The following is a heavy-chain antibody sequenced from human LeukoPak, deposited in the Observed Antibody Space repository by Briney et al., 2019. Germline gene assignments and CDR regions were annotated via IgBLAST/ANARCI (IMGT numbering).Heavy chain of an antibody. CDR2: IYTSGST. J-gene: IGHJ6*02. CDR3: ARTPHDYGDYLGYYYGMDV. D-gene: IGHD4-17*01. CDR1: GGSISSYY. Sequence: SETLSLTCTVSGGSISSYYWSWIRQPAGKGLEWIGRIYTSGSTNYNPSLKSRVTMSVDTSKNQFSLKLSSVTAADTAVYYCARTPHDYGDYLGYYYGMDVWGQGTTVTVSS. V-gene: IGHV4-4*07.